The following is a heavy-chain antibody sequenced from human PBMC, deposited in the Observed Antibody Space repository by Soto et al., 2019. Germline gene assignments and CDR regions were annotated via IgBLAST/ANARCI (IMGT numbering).Heavy chain of an antibody. CDR3: ASHGITGTWVYYYGMDV. CDR1: GGTFSSYA. V-gene: IGHV1-69*12. D-gene: IGHD1-7*01. CDR2: IIPIFGTA. J-gene: IGHJ6*02. Sequence: QVQLVQSGAEVKKPGSSVKVSCKASGGTFSSYAISWVRQAPGQGLEWMGGIIPIFGTANYAQKFQGRVTIPADESKSTAYMELSSLRSEDTAVYYCASHGITGTWVYYYGMDVWGQGTTVTVSS.